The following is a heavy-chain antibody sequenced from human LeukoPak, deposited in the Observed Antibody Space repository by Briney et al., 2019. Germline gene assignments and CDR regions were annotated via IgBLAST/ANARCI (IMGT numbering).Heavy chain of an antibody. V-gene: IGHV1-69*13. CDR1: GYTFTGYY. CDR2: IIPIFGTA. CDR3: ARDVSYYGSGSYYPPYYYYYYMDV. D-gene: IGHD3-10*01. Sequence: ASVKVSCKASGYTFTGYYMHWVRQAPGQGLEWMGGIIPIFGTANYAQKFQGRVTITADESTSTAYMELSSLRSEDTAVYYCARDVSYYGSGSYYPPYYYYYYMDVWGKGTTVTISS. J-gene: IGHJ6*03.